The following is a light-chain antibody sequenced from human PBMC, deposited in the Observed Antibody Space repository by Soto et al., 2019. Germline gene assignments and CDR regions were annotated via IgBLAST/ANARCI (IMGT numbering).Light chain of an antibody. CDR1: SSDVGSYNL. CDR2: EVS. J-gene: IGLJ1*01. CDR3: CSYAGSSTFYV. Sequence: HSVLNQPASGSGAPGQAVPIFCTGNSSDVGSYNLVSWYQQHPGKAPKLMIYEVSKRPSGVSNRFSGSKSGNTASLTISGLQAEDEADYYCCSYAGSSTFYVFGTGTKVTVL. V-gene: IGLV2-23*02.